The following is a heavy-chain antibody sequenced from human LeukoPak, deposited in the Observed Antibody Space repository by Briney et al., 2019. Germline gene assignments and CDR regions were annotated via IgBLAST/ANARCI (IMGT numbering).Heavy chain of an antibody. V-gene: IGHV3-23*01. Sequence: AGESLRLSCAVSGFSVSRFGMSWVRQAPGKGLEWISAISADGETPYYADSVKGRFIISRDNSKNTLYLQLSSLRAEDTAVYYCAQGYSSGWYRYWGQGSLVSVSS. CDR1: GFSVSRFG. J-gene: IGHJ4*02. D-gene: IGHD6-19*01. CDR2: ISADGETP. CDR3: AQGYSSGWYRY.